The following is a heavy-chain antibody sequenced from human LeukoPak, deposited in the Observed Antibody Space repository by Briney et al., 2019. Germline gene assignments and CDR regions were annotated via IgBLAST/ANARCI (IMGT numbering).Heavy chain of an antibody. J-gene: IGHJ4*02. V-gene: IGHV3-33*01. CDR3: ARDHAPRGEWLVQGIGY. CDR2: IWYDGSNK. D-gene: IGHD6-19*01. Sequence: TGGSLRLSCAASGFTFSSYGMHWVRQAPGKGLGWVAVIWYDGSNKYYADSVKGRFTISRDNSKNTLYLQMNSLRAEDTAVYYCARDHAPRGEWLVQGIGYWGQGTLVTVSS. CDR1: GFTFSSYG.